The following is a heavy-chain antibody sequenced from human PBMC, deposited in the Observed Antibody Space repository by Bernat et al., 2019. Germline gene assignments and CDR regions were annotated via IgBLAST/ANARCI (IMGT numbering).Heavy chain of an antibody. CDR2: ISYDGSNK. Sequence: QVQLVESGGGMVQPGRSLRLSCAASGFTFSSYAMHWVRQAPGKGLEWVAVISYDGSNKYYADSVKGRFTISRDNSKNTLYLQMNSLRAEDTAVYYCAREAEYSSSSGLFGVWGKGTTVTVSS. J-gene: IGHJ6*04. D-gene: IGHD6-6*01. V-gene: IGHV3-30*01. CDR1: GFTFSSYA. CDR3: AREAEYSSSSGLFGV.